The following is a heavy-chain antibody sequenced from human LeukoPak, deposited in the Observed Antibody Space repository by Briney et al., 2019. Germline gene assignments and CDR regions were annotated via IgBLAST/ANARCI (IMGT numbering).Heavy chain of an antibody. D-gene: IGHD2-15*01. J-gene: IGHJ4*02. CDR3: AKRSTDLGYCSGGSCYEFSN. CDR2: ISSSGGST. CDR1: GFTFNAYV. Sequence: GGSLRLSCAASGFTFNAYVMSWVRQAPGKGLEWVSAISSSGGSTYYADSVKGRFTISRGNSRNTLYFQMNSLRAEDTAVYYCAKRSTDLGYCSGGSCYEFSNWGQGTLVTVSS. V-gene: IGHV3-23*01.